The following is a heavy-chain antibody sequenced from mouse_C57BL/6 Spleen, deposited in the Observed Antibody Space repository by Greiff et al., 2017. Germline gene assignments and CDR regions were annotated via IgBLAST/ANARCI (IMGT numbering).Heavy chain of an antibody. V-gene: IGHV14-2*01. CDR3: DSCDSGSNGGEFDD. D-gene: IGHD1-3*01. CDR1: GFNFKDYY. Sequence: VQLQQSGAELVKPGASVKLSCTASGFNFKDYYMNWVKQRTEQGLEWIGRIDPEDGDTNYAPQFQGTATITADTSANTAYLQLSSLPSEDTAVYYCDSCDSGSNGGEFDDWGKGTTLTVSS. CDR2: IDPEDGDT. J-gene: IGHJ2*01.